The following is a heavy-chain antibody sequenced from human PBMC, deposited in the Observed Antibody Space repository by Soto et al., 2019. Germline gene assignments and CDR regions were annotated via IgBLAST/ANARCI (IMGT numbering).Heavy chain of an antibody. CDR1: GFTFSSYA. V-gene: IGHV3-23*01. CDR3: AKVDGWFGGPGWFDP. Sequence: GGSLRLSCAASGFTFSSYAMSWVRQAPGKGLEWVSAISGSGGSTYYADSVKGRFTISRDNSKNTLYLQMNSLRAEDTAVYYCAKVDGWFGGPGWFDPWGQGTLVTVSS. CDR2: ISGSGGST. J-gene: IGHJ5*02. D-gene: IGHD3-16*01.